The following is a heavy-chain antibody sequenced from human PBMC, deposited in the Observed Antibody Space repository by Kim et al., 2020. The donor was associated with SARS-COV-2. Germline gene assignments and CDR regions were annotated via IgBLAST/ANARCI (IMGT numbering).Heavy chain of an antibody. CDR1: GFTFSSYN. CDR3: ARDAAYVTSWYPY. CDR2: ITSSVST. J-gene: IGHJ4*02. Sequence: GGSLRLSCAASGFTFSSYNMNWVRHVPGKGLEWVSSITSSVSTYYADAVKGRVTISRDNAKTSLYLHMNSLRAEDSAVYYCARDAAYVTSWYPYWGQGT. D-gene: IGHD6-13*01. V-gene: IGHV3-21*01.